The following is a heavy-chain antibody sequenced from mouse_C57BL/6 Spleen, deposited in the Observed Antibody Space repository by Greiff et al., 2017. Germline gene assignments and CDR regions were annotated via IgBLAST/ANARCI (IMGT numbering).Heavy chain of an antibody. Sequence: QVQLQQPGAELVKPGASVTMSCKASGYTFTSYWITWVKQRPGQGLEWIGDIYPGSGSTNYNEKFKSKATLPVDTSSSTAYMQLSSLTSADSAVYYCARKDYYGRSHWYFDVWGRGTTVTVSS. CDR3: ARKDYYGRSHWYFDV. V-gene: IGHV1-55*01. CDR1: GYTFTSYW. D-gene: IGHD1-1*01. J-gene: IGHJ1*03. CDR2: IYPGSGST.